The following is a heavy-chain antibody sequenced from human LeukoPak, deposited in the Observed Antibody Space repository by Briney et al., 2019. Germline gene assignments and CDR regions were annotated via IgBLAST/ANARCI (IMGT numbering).Heavy chain of an antibody. CDR2: ISGYNGNT. J-gene: IGHJ5*02. V-gene: IGHV1-18*01. CDR1: GYTFTSYG. Sequence: ASVKVSCKASGYTFTSYGISWVRQAPGQGLEWMGWISGYNGNTKYAQKFQGRVTMTTDTSTNTAHMELRSLRSDDTAVYYCARESLQGRELAWGQGTLVTVSS. CDR3: ARESLQGRELA. D-gene: IGHD1-26*01.